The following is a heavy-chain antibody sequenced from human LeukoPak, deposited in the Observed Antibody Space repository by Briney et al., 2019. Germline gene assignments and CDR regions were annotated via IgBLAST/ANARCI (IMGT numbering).Heavy chain of an antibody. CDR2: ISGSGGST. J-gene: IGHJ6*03. V-gene: IGHV3-23*01. Sequence: PGGSLRLSCAASGFTFSTYAMNWVRQAPGKGLEWVSAISGSGGSTYYADSVKGRFTISRDNSKNTLYLQMNSLRAEDTAVYYCAKVSGDSAYYYYYMDVWGKGTTVTVSS. CDR3: AKVSGDSAYYYYYMDV. CDR1: GFTFSTYA. D-gene: IGHD2-21*01.